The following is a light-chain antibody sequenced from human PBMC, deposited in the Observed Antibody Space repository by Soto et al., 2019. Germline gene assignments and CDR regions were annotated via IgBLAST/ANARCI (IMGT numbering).Light chain of an antibody. CDR1: QSISSK. Sequence: EIVMTQSPAPLSASPGERATLSCRASQSISSKLAWYQQKPGQAPRLLIYGASTRATGIPDRFSGSGSGTDFTLTISRLESEDAAVYYCQQYGSSPGTLGQGTKVDIK. V-gene: IGKV3-15*01. J-gene: IGKJ1*01. CDR2: GAS. CDR3: QQYGSSPGT.